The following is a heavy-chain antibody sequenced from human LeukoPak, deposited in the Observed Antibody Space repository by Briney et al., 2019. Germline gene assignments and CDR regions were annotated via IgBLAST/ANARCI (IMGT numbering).Heavy chain of an antibody. CDR2: IIPIFGTA. CDR1: GGTFSSYA. V-gene: IGHV1-69*01. CDR3: AGHCSSTSCADY. Sequence: PVKVSCKASGGTFSSYAISWVRQAPGQGLEWMGGIIPIFGTANYAQKFQGRVTITADESTSTAYMELSSLRSEDTAVYYCAGHCSSTSCADYWGQGTLVTVSS. D-gene: IGHD2-2*01. J-gene: IGHJ4*02.